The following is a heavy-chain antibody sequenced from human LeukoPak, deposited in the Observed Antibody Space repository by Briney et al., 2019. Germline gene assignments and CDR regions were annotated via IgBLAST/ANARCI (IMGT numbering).Heavy chain of an antibody. D-gene: IGHD7-27*01. CDR1: GFHFSSYT. CDR3: ARENTGDFGGHWFDP. J-gene: IGHJ5*02. V-gene: IGHV3-64*01. Sequence: GGPLRLSCAASGFHFSSYTMHWLHEAPGKGLQYVSAISSNGISTYYANSVKGRLTISRDNSKNTLYLQMGSLRAEDMAVYYCARENTGDFGGHWFDPWGQGTLVTVSS. CDR2: ISSNGIST.